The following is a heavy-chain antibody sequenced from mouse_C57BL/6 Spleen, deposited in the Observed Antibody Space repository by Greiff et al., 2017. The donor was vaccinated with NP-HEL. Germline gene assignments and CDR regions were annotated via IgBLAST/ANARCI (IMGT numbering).Heavy chain of an antibody. J-gene: IGHJ4*01. V-gene: IGHV10-1*01. CDR2: IRSKSNNYAS. D-gene: IGHD2-3*01. CDR1: GFSFNTYA. Sequence: EVQRVESGGGLVQPKGSLKFSCAASGFSFNTYAMNWVRQAPGKGLEWVARIRSKSNNYASYYADSVKDRFTISRDDSESMLYLQMNNLKTEDTAMYYCVRQSDGYYAYYAMDYWGQGTSVTVSS. CDR3: VRQSDGYYAYYAMDY.